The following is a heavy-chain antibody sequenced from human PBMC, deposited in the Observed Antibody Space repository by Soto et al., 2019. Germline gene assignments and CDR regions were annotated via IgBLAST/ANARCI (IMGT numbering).Heavy chain of an antibody. V-gene: IGHV1-69*13. D-gene: IGHD3-3*01. Sequence: SVKVSCKASGGTFSSYAISWVRQAPGQGLEWMGGIIPIFGTANYAQKFQGRVTITADEPTSTAYMELSSLRSEDTAVYYCASRWLVFGVVSLRVNYYYGMDVWGQGTTVTVSS. CDR3: ASRWLVFGVVSLRVNYYYGMDV. J-gene: IGHJ6*02. CDR1: GGTFSSYA. CDR2: IIPIFGTA.